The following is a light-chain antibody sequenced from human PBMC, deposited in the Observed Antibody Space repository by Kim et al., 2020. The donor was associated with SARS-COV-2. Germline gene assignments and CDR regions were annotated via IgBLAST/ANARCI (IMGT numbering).Light chain of an antibody. J-gene: IGKJ1*01. V-gene: IGKV3-15*01. CDR1: QSVSSN. CDR3: QQYNKWPPWT. CDR2: GAS. Sequence: SPGERATLSCRASQSVSSNLAWYQQKPGQVPRLLIHGASTRAIGIPARFSGSGSGTEFTLIISSLQSEDFALYYCQQYNKWPPWTFGQGTKVDIK.